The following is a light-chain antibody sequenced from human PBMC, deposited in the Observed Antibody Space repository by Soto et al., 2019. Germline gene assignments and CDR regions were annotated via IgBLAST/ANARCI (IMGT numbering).Light chain of an antibody. V-gene: IGLV2-11*01. CDR2: DVT. CDR1: SSGVGGSDY. CDR3: CSHAGSYTFRV. J-gene: IGLJ1*01. Sequence: QSALTQPRSVSGSPGQSVTISCTGTSSGVGGSDYVSWFQHYPGKGPKLLIYDVTRRPSGVPDRFSGSKSGNTASLTISGLQVEDEADYYCCSHAGSYTFRVFGTGTKVTVL.